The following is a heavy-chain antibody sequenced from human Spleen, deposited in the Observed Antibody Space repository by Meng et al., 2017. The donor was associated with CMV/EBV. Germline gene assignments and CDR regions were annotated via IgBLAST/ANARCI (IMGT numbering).Heavy chain of an antibody. D-gene: IGHD3-10*01. CDR1: GGCISSGYYY. CDR2: IYYSGST. J-gene: IGHJ4*02. V-gene: IGHV4-30-4*08. Sequence: VQREEAGPGLGNPSQPLSPTCTVPGGCISSGYYYWSWIRQPPGKGLEWIGYIYYSGSTYYNPSLKSRVTISVDTSKNQFSLKLSSVTAADTAVYYCARGGGITMVRGVRHFDYWGQGTLVTVSS. CDR3: ARGGGITMVRGVRHFDY.